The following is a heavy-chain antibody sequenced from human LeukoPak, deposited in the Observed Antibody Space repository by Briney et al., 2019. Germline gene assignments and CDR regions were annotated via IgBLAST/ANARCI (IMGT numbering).Heavy chain of an antibody. J-gene: IGHJ5*02. D-gene: IGHD1-26*01. CDR1: GFTFSSYG. CDR3: AKAPTRGYYSWSDP. Sequence: GGSLRLSCAASGFTFSSYGMHWVRQAPGKGLEWVAVIWYDGSNKYYADSVKGRFTISRDNSKNTLYLQMNSLRAEDTAVYYCAKAPTRGYYSWSDPWGQGTLVTVSS. CDR2: IWYDGSNK. V-gene: IGHV3-33*06.